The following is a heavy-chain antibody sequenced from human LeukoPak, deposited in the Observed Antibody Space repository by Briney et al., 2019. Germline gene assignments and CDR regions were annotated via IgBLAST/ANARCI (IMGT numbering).Heavy chain of an antibody. CDR3: GLLGYCSHTGCPSHGWFDP. Sequence: ASVTVSFKSSGYTFTVYYMHWVRQAPGQGLEWMGWINPNSGCTNYAQNFQGRVTMTRDTSISTAYMELIRLGSDDTAVYYRGLLGYCSHTGCPSHGWFDPWGQGTLVTVSS. V-gene: IGHV1-2*02. D-gene: IGHD2-2*01. CDR2: INPNSGCT. CDR1: GYTFTVYY. J-gene: IGHJ5*02.